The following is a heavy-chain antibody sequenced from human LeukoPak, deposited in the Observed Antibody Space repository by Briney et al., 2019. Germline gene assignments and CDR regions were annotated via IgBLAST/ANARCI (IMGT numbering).Heavy chain of an antibody. J-gene: IGHJ5*02. D-gene: IGHD3-3*01. CDR2: IKQDGSEK. Sequence: PGGSLRLSCAASGFTFSSYWMSWVRQAPGKGLEWVANIKQDGSEKYYVDPVKGRFTISRDNAKNSLYLQMNSLRAEDTAVYYCARDHANYDFWSGYYTPYNWFDPWGQGTLVTVSS. CDR1: GFTFSSYW. V-gene: IGHV3-7*01. CDR3: ARDHANYDFWSGYYTPYNWFDP.